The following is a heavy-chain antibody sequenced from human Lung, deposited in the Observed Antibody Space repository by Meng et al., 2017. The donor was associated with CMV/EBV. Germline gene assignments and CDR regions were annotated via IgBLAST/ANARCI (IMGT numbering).Heavy chain of an antibody. Sequence: DVQVVESGGGLVQSWESLRISCVASGFSFSSYWMHWVRQSPGKGLVWVARINSGGTTTTYADSVKGRFTISRDNAKNTLYLQMNSLRGEDTAVYYCARDVMGWFDPWGQGALVTVSS. CDR1: GFSFSSYW. V-gene: IGHV3-74*01. CDR2: INSGGTTT. J-gene: IGHJ5*02. D-gene: IGHD2-8*01. CDR3: ARDVMGWFDP.